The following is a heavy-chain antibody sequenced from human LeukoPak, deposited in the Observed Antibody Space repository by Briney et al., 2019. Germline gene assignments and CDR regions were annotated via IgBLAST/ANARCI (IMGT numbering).Heavy chain of an antibody. D-gene: IGHD3-22*01. CDR1: GFTFSGYE. CDR2: ISISGTNV. Sequence: GGSLRLSCAASGFTFSGYEMNWVRQAPGKGLEGVSYISISGTNVLYADSVKGRFTISRDNSRTSLYLQMSSLRAEDTAVYYCARGGGSAYHYNAFDIWGLGTMVTVSS. J-gene: IGHJ3*02. V-gene: IGHV3-48*03. CDR3: ARGGGSAYHYNAFDI.